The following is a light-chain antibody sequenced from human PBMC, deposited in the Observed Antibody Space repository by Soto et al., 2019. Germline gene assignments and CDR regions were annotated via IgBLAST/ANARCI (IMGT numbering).Light chain of an antibody. Sequence: GLTQPASVSGSPGQSSTLSSTGTSSDVGGYNYVSWYQQHPGKAPKLMIYDVSNRPSGVSNRFSGSKSGNTASLTISGLQAEDEADYYCSSYTSSSTLLVFGTGTKVTVL. J-gene: IGLJ1*01. CDR1: SSDVGGYNY. CDR2: DVS. V-gene: IGLV2-14*01. CDR3: SSYTSSSTLLV.